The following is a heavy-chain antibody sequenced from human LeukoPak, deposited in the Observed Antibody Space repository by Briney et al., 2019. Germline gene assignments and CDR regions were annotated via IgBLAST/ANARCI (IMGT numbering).Heavy chain of an antibody. V-gene: IGHV3-74*03. J-gene: IGHJ4*02. Sequence: GGSLRLSCAASGFTFSSYWMHWVRQAPGKGLVWVSHIYGDGSTTTYADSVKGRFTISRDSAKNTLYLQMNSLRAEDTAVYYCVRDDYNGLDYWGQGTLVTVSS. CDR1: GFTFSSYW. CDR3: VRDDYNGLDY. D-gene: IGHD4-11*01. CDR2: IYGDGSTT.